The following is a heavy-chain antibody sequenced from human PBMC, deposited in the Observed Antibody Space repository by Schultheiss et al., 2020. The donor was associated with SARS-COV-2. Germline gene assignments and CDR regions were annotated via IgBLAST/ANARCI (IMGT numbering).Heavy chain of an antibody. J-gene: IGHJ6*02. D-gene: IGHD6-6*01. Sequence: ASVKVSCKASASTFTGYYIHWVRQAPGQGLEWMGRINPNSGGTNYAQKFQGRVTMTRDTSISTAYMELSRLRSDDTAVYYCARDPTYSSSFTQLFYYYYYGMDVWGQGTTVTVSS. CDR1: ASTFTGYY. CDR2: INPNSGGT. V-gene: IGHV1-2*06. CDR3: ARDPTYSSSFTQLFYYYYYGMDV.